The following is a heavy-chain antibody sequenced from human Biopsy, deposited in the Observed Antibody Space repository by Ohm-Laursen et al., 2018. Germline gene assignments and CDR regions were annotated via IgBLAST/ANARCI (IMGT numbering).Heavy chain of an antibody. CDR3: ARFPLGAYDDSGSYRAVEHWYFDL. D-gene: IGHD3-22*01. CDR1: GGTFTNHA. Sequence: SVKVSCKTSGGTFTNHAVGWVRQAPGQGLEWVGSSIPLFNTANYADKFQGRATLTADKSTTTAYMELSSLRSEDTAIYYCARFPLGAYDDSGSYRAVEHWYFDLWGRGTLVTVSS. V-gene: IGHV1-69*06. CDR2: SIPLFNTA. J-gene: IGHJ2*01.